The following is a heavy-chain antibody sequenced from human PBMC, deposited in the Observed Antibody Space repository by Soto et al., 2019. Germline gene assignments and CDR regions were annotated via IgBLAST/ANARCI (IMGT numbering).Heavy chain of an antibody. V-gene: IGHV2-70*04. J-gene: IGHJ6*02. Sequence: SGPTLVNPTQTLTLTYTCSGFSLSTSGMRVSWTRQPPGKALEWLARIDWDDDKFYSTSLKTRLTISKDTSKNQVVLTMTNMDPVDTATYYCARDYSDYGMDVWGQGTTVTSP. CDR2: IDWDDDK. CDR1: GFSLSTSGMR. D-gene: IGHD4-4*01. CDR3: ARDYSDYGMDV.